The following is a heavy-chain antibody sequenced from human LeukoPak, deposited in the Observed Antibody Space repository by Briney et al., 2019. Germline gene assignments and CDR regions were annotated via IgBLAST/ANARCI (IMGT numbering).Heavy chain of an antibody. Sequence: ASVKVSCNASGYTFTSYYMHWVRQAPGQGLEWMGIINPSGGSTSYAQKFQGRVTMTRDTSTSTVYMELSRLRSDDTAVYYCARELGYCSSTSRYVPHEYNWFDPWGQGTLVTVSS. J-gene: IGHJ5*02. CDR1: GYTFTSYY. CDR2: INPSGGST. V-gene: IGHV1-46*01. CDR3: ARELGYCSSTSRYVPHEYNWFDP. D-gene: IGHD2-2*01.